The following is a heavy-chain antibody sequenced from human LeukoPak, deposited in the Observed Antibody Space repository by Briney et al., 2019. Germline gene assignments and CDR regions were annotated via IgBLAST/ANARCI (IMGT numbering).Heavy chain of an antibody. V-gene: IGHV3-33*01. CDR3: ARDRHCVNGVCHSPPGMDV. Sequence: SLRLSCAASGFILSDYGMHWVRQAPGKGLEWVADIWFDKNQHFADSVKGRFAISRDNSKNTVYLQINSLRAEDTAVYYCARDRHCVNGVCHSPPGMDVWGQGTTVTVSS. CDR1: GFILSDYG. J-gene: IGHJ6*02. CDR2: IWFDKNQ. D-gene: IGHD2-8*01.